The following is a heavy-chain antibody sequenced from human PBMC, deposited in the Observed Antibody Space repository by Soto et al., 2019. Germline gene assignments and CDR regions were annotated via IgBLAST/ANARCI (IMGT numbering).Heavy chain of an antibody. CDR3: AWTPAAAGPSWYFDL. CDR1: GYTFTSYG. Sequence: QVQLVQSGAEVKKPGASVKVSCKASGYTFTSYGISWVRQAPGQGLEWMGWISAYNGNTNYAQKLQGRVTMTTDTATSTAYMELRSLRSDDTAVYYCAWTPAAAGPSWYFDLWGRGTLVTVSS. D-gene: IGHD6-13*01. V-gene: IGHV1-18*01. J-gene: IGHJ2*01. CDR2: ISAYNGNT.